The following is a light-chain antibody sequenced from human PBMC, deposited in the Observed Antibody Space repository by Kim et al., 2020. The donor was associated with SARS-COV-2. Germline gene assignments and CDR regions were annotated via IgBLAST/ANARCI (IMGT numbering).Light chain of an antibody. CDR2: DAS. CDR3: QQFNSYLT. Sequence: AIQLTQSPSSLSASVGDRVTITCPASQGISSALAWYQQKPGKAPKLLIYDASSLESGVPSRFSGSGSGTDFTLTISSLQPEDFATYYCQQFNSYLTFGGGTKVEIK. J-gene: IGKJ4*01. CDR1: QGISSA. V-gene: IGKV1-13*02.